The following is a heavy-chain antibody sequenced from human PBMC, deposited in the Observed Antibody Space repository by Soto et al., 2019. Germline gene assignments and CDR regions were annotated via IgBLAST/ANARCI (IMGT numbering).Heavy chain of an antibody. J-gene: IGHJ4*02. Sequence: QVQLVESGGGVVQPGRSLRLSCAASGFTFSSYGMHWVRQAPGKGLEWVAVISYDGSNKYYADSVKGRFTLSRDNSKNTLYLQMNSLRAEDTAVYYCAKHQGSSGSYHDWGQGTLGTGSS. CDR2: ISYDGSNK. D-gene: IGHD6-19*01. V-gene: IGHV3-30*18. CDR3: AKHQGSSGSYHD. CDR1: GFTFSSYG.